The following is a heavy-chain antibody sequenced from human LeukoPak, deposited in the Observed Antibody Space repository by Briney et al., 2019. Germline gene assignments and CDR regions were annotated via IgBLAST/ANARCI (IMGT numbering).Heavy chain of an antibody. Sequence: PGGSLRLSCAASGFTFSSYAMSWVRQAPGKGLEWVSAISGGGGTTYYADSVKGRFTISRDNSRNTLYLQMNSLRAADTAVYYCAKTTWLQPTFDYWGQGTLVTVSS. D-gene: IGHD5-24*01. J-gene: IGHJ4*02. CDR1: GFTFSSYA. CDR2: ISGGGGTT. V-gene: IGHV3-23*01. CDR3: AKTTWLQPTFDY.